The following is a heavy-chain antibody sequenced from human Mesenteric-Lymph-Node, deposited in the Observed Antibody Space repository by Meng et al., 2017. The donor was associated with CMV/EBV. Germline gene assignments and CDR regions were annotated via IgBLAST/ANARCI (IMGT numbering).Heavy chain of an antibody. CDR2: INHSGST. CDR1: GGSFSGYY. Sequence: LSLTCAVYGGSFSGYYWSWIRQPPGKGLEWIGEINHSGSTNYNPSLKSRVTISVDTSKNQFSLKLSSVTAADTAVYYCARGRGYCSSTSCYFDYWGQGTLVTVSS. V-gene: IGHV4-34*01. CDR3: ARGRGYCSSTSCYFDY. D-gene: IGHD2-2*01. J-gene: IGHJ4*02.